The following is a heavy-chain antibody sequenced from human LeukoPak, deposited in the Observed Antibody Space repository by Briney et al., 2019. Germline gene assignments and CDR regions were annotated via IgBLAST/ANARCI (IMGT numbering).Heavy chain of an antibody. Sequence: PSETLSLTCTVSGCSISSGDYYWSWIRQPPGKGLEWIGYIYCSGSTYYNPSLKSRVTISVDTSKNQFSLKLSSVTAADTAVYYCARYYDFWSGLLANWFDPWGQGTLVTVSS. CDR3: ARYYDFWSGLLANWFDP. CDR2: IYCSGST. V-gene: IGHV4-30-4*08. CDR1: GCSISSGDYY. J-gene: IGHJ5*02. D-gene: IGHD3-3*01.